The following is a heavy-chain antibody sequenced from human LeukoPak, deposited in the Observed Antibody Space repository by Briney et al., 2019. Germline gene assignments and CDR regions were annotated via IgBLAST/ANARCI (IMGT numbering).Heavy chain of an antibody. Sequence: GGSLRLSCAASGFTFSSYAMNWVRQAPGKGLEWVAVISYDGSNKYYADSVKGRFTISRDNSKNTLYLQMNSLRAEDTAVYYCARDGLGSGYHSPVDYWGQGTLVTVSS. D-gene: IGHD3-22*01. J-gene: IGHJ4*02. CDR2: ISYDGSNK. V-gene: IGHV3-30-3*01. CDR1: GFTFSSYA. CDR3: ARDGLGSGYHSPVDY.